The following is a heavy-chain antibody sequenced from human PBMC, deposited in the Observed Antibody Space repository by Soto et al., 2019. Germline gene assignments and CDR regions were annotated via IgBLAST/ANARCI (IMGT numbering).Heavy chain of an antibody. D-gene: IGHD6-13*01. CDR1: GDSIISGGYY. Sequence: SETLSLTCSVSGDSIISGGYYFFWVRQHPGQGLQWIGYIYYGGSTYYNPSLKSRVIISVDTSENQFSLNLTSVTAADTAVYYCARGKQQLIDYWGQGTLVTVSS. CDR3: ARGKQQLIDY. CDR2: IYYGGST. V-gene: IGHV4-31*03. J-gene: IGHJ4*02.